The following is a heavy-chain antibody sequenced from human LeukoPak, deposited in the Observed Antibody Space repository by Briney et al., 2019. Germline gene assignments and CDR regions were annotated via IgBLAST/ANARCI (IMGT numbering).Heavy chain of an antibody. CDR3: ARGGSGISNAFDI. CDR1: GGSISSYY. D-gene: IGHD3-10*01. J-gene: IGHJ3*02. CDR2: LYYSGST. V-gene: IGHV4-59*01. Sequence: MSSETLSLTCSVSGGSISSYYWSWIRQPPGKGLEWIGYLYYSGSTNSNPSLKSRVTMSVDTSKNQFSLKLRPVTAADTAVYYCARGGSGISNAFDIWGQGTMVTVSS.